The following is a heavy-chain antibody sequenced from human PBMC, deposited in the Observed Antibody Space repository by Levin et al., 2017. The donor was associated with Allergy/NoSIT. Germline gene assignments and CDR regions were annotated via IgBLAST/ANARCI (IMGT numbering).Heavy chain of an antibody. V-gene: IGHV4-59*01. CDR1: GGSISSYY. Sequence: SETLSLTCTVSGGSISSYYWSWIRQPPGKGLEWIGYIYYSGSTNYNPSLKSRVTISVDTSKNQFSLKLSSVTAADTAVYYCARGISLGSGYSYNWFDPWGQGTLVTVSS. CDR3: ARGISLGSGYSYNWFDP. D-gene: IGHD3-3*01. CDR2: IYYSGST. J-gene: IGHJ5*02.